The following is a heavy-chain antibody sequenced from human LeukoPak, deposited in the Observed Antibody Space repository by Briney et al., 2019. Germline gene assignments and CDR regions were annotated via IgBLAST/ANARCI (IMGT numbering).Heavy chain of an antibody. Sequence: SETLSLTCIVSGGSVSSGGYYWSWIRQHPGRGLEWIGYIYYSGTTYYNPSLKSRVTMSVDSSKNQFSLKLSPVTAADTAVYYCARGPPPARWGQGTLVTVSS. CDR1: GGSVSSGGYY. CDR3: ARGPPPAR. J-gene: IGHJ4*02. V-gene: IGHV4-31*03. CDR2: IYYSGTT.